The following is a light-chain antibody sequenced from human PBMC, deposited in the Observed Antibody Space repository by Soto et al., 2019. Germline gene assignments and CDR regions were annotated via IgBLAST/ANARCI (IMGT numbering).Light chain of an antibody. J-gene: IGLJ1*01. V-gene: IGLV2-14*01. Sequence: QSALTQPASVSGSPGQSITISCTGTSSDVGGYKYVSWYQLHPGKAPKLMIYEVSNRHSGISNRFSASKSGNTASLTISGLQAEDESDYYCFSYTSSTAYGFGTGTKLTVL. CDR3: FSYTSSTAYG. CDR2: EVS. CDR1: SSDVGGYKY.